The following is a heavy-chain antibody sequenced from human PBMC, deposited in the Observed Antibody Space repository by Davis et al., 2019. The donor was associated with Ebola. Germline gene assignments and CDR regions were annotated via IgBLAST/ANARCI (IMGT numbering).Heavy chain of an antibody. D-gene: IGHD1-26*01. CDR2: ISSSSSLI. J-gene: IGHJ4*02. CDR3: AVRVGATGG. CDR1: GFTFSSYS. Sequence: GESLKISCAAYGFTFSSYSVNWVRQAPGKGLEWVSAISSSSSLIYYADSVKGRFTISRDNAKNTLYLQMNSLSAGDTAKYYCAVRVGATGGWGQGTLVTVSS. V-gene: IGHV3-21*04.